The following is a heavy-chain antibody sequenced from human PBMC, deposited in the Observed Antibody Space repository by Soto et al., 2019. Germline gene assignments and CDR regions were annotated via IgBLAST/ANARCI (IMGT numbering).Heavy chain of an antibody. CDR1: GYTFTGYY. J-gene: IGHJ5*02. D-gene: IGHD4-17*01. Sequence: GASVKVSCKASGYTFTGYYIHWVRQAPGQLLEWLGGIIPIFGTANYAQKFQGRVTITADESTCTAYMELSILRSEDTAVYYCARDQPTVVTPYRWFDPWGQGTLVTASS. CDR3: ARDQPTVVTPYRWFDP. V-gene: IGHV1-69*13. CDR2: IIPIFGTA.